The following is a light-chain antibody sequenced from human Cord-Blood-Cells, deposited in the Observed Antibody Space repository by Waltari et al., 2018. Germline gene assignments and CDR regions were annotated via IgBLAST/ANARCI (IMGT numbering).Light chain of an antibody. CDR2: AAS. CDR1: QSISSY. J-gene: IGKJ1*01. Sequence: DIQMTQSPSSLSASVGARVSITCRASQSISSYLNWYQQKPGKAPKLLIYAASRLQSGVPSRISGSGSGTDFTLTISSLQPEDFATYYCQQSYSTLGTFGQGTKVEIK. CDR3: QQSYSTLGT. V-gene: IGKV1-39*01.